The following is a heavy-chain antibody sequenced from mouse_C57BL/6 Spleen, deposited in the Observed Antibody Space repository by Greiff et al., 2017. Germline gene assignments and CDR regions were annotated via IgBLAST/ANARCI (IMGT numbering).Heavy chain of an antibody. CDR3: ARVGSYYDYDETFDY. CDR2: ISYDGSN. Sequence: ESGPGLVKPSQSLSLTCSVTGYSITSGYYWNWIRQFPGNKLEWMGYISYDGSNNYNPSLKNRISITRDTSKNQFFLKLNSVTTEDTATYDCARVGSYYDYDETFDYWGQGTTLTVSS. V-gene: IGHV3-6*01. J-gene: IGHJ2*01. D-gene: IGHD2-4*01. CDR1: GYSITSGYY.